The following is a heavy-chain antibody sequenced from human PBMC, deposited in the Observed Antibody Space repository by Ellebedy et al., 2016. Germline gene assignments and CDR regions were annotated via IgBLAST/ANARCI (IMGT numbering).Heavy chain of an antibody. J-gene: IGHJ4*02. CDR1: GGTFSTSA. CDR3: ARGWKTMFGVITEDI. D-gene: IGHD3-3*01. V-gene: IGHV1-18*01. Sequence: ASVKVSXXASGGTFSTSAISWVRQAPGQGLEWMGWITTYNGDTNYAQRLQGRVTMTKDTSTSTAYMELRSLTSDDTAVYYCARGWKTMFGVITEDIWGQGTLVTVSS. CDR2: ITTYNGDT.